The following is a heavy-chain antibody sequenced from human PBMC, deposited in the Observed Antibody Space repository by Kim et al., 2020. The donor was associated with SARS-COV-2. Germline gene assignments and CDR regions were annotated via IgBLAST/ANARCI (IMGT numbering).Heavy chain of an antibody. CDR3: TRDWGSGNCY. CDR1: GFTFSSYD. Sequence: GGSLRLSCVASGFTFSSYDMTWVRQAPGKGLEYVSSISATGGHTFYAGSVKGRFTISRDNSRSTLYLQMNSLRADDTALYYCTRDWGSGNCYSGQGSLVTVSS. CDR2: ISATGGHT. D-gene: IGHD3-16*01. J-gene: IGHJ4*02. V-gene: IGHV3-23*01.